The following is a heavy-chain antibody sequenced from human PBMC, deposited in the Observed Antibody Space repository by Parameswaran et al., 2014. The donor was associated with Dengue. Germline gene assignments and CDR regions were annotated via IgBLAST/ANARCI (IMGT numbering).Heavy chain of an antibody. J-gene: IGHJ6*02. CDR2: ISSSSSTI. V-gene: IGHV3-48*01. Sequence: KWIRQPPGKGLEWVSYISSSSSTIYYADSVKGRFTISRDNAKNSLYLQMNSLRAEDTAVYYCAKDHEKYYYDSSGYSRLGMDVWGQGTTVTVSS. CDR3: AKDHEKYYYDSSGYSRLGMDV. D-gene: IGHD3-22*01.